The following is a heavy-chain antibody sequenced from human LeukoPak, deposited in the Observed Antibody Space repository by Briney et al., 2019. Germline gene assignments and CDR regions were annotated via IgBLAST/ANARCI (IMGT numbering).Heavy chain of an antibody. V-gene: IGHV5-51*01. D-gene: IGHD3-22*01. J-gene: IGHJ4*01. CDR3: ARSAGYDIPGGLLDY. CDR2: IYSVDSDT. CDR1: GYSFTSYW. Sequence: GEALKISCKGSGYSFTSYWIGWVRQMPGKGLEWMGIIYSVDSDTRYSPSFQGQVPISADKSISTAYLQWSRLKASDTAMYYCARSAGYDIPGGLLDYWGQGTLVTVSA.